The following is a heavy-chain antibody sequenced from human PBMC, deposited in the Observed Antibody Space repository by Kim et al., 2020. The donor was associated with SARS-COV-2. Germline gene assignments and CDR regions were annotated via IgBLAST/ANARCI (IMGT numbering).Heavy chain of an antibody. CDR2: IGGSGGYI. J-gene: IGHJ4*02. V-gene: IGHV3-21*01. CDR1: GFTFSSYS. D-gene: IGHD3-10*01. Sequence: GGSLRLSCAASGFTFSSYSMNWVRQAPGKGLEWVSSIGGSGGYIYYADSVKGRFTISRDNAKNSLYLQMNSLRVEDTALYFCATYRGLPLDYWGQGTLVTVSS. CDR3: ATYRGLPLDY.